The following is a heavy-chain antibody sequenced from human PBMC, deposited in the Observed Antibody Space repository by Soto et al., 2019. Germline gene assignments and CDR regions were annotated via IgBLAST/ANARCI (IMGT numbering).Heavy chain of an antibody. CDR3: ARHGNPPPSLDKYGMDV. J-gene: IGHJ6*02. V-gene: IGHV4-39*01. D-gene: IGHD1-1*01. CDR1: GFSISSICYY. Sequence: WGTLCLTCAVSGFSISSICYYWGCICQGPKKGLEWIVSIYYSGTTYYNPSLKSRVTISVDAYKNQFSLKVSSVTAADTAVYYCARHGNPPPSLDKYGMDVWGQGTTVTVSS. CDR2: IYYSGTT.